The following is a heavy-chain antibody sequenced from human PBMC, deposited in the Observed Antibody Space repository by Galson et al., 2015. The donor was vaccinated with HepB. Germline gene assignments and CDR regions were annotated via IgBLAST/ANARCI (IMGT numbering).Heavy chain of an antibody. Sequence: SLRLSCAASGFTFSSYAMSWVRQAPGKGLEWVSAISGSGGSTYYADSVKGRFTISRDNSKNTLYLQMNSLRAEDTAVYYCAKGGTYYYDGSGYSGGFVYWGQGTLVTVSS. CDR2: ISGSGGST. D-gene: IGHD3-22*01. J-gene: IGHJ4*02. CDR1: GFTFSSYA. CDR3: AKGGTYYYDGSGYSGGFVY. V-gene: IGHV3-23*01.